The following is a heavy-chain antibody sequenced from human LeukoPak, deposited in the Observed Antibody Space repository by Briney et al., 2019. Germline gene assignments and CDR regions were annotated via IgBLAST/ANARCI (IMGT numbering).Heavy chain of an antibody. V-gene: IGHV1-2*02. CDR1: GYTFTGYY. D-gene: IGHD6-19*01. Sequence: ASVKVSCKASGYTFTGYYMHWVRQAPGQGLEWMGWINPNSGGTNYAQKFQGRVTMTRDTSISTAYMELSRLRSVDTAVYYCARGALGGWSPLRYWGQGTLVTVSS. CDR3: ARGALGGWSPLRY. J-gene: IGHJ4*02. CDR2: INPNSGGT.